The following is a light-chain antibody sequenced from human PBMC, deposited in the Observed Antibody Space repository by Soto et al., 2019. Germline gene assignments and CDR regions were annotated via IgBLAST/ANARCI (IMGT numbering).Light chain of an antibody. CDR2: EVT. Sequence: QSALTQPASVSGSPGQSITISCTGTSSDVGGYNYVSWYQQHPGEAPKLMIYEVTNRPSGVSNRFSASKSGNTASLTISGLQAEDEADYYCTSYTSSTTWVFGGGTKVTVL. CDR1: SSDVGGYNY. V-gene: IGLV2-14*01. J-gene: IGLJ3*02. CDR3: TSYTSSTTWV.